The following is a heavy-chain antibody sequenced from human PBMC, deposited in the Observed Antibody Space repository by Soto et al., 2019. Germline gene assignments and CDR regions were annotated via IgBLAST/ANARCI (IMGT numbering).Heavy chain of an antibody. CDR1: GFTFKNAW. V-gene: IGHV3-15*01. CDR3: APLGISEFGY. Sequence: EVQLVESGGGLVKAGGSLRLSCVASGFTFKNAWMNWVRQAPGKGLEWGGRIKSKTDGGTFDYAAPVKGRFTISRDDSKNTLYLQMNSLQIEDTALYYYAPLGISEFGYWGQGTLVTVSP. CDR2: IKSKTDGGTF. J-gene: IGHJ4*02. D-gene: IGHD1-26*01.